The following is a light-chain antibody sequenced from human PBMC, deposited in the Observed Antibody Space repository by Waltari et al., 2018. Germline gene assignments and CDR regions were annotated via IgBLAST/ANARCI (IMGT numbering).Light chain of an antibody. V-gene: IGKV3-20*01. Sequence: SCRASQSVSRALAWYQQNPGQAPRLLIYGASNRATGIPDRFSGSGSGTDFSLIISRLEPEDFAVYYCQHYASLPVTFGQGTKVEIK. CDR2: GAS. CDR3: QHYASLPVT. CDR1: QSVSRA. J-gene: IGKJ1*01.